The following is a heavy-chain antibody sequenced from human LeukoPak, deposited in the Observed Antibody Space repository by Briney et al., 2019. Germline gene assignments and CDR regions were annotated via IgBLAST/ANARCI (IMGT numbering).Heavy chain of an antibody. CDR3: ARDLSGGKLRYFDWLPPDY. CDR2: ISGYNADT. Sequence: ASVKVSCKASGYILTNYGITWVRQAPGQGLEWMGWISGYNADTDYAQKVQGRLTMTTDTSTNTAYMELRSLRSDDTAVYYCARDLSGGKLRYFDWLPPDYWGQGTLVTVSS. CDR1: GYILTNYG. J-gene: IGHJ4*02. D-gene: IGHD3-9*01. V-gene: IGHV1-18*01.